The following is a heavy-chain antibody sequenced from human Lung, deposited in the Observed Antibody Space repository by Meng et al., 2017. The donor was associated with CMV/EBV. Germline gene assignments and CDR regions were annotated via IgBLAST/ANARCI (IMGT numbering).Heavy chain of an antibody. J-gene: IGHJ3*01. CDR1: GGSFSGHY. CDR3: ARGLLVTMTAGGNIYDV. D-gene: IGHD2-21*02. V-gene: IGHV4-34*01. CDR2: IIHSGNT. Sequence: GSLRLXCGVSGGSFSGHYWTWIRQPPGKGLEWIGEIIHSGNTKYNPSLKSRVAMSADTSKNQFSLNLNSVTAADTAVYYCARGLLVTMTAGGNIYDVWGQGXMVTVSS.